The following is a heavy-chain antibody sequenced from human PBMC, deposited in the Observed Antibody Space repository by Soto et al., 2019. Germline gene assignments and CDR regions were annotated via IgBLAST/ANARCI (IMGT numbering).Heavy chain of an antibody. D-gene: IGHD3-9*01. Sequence: GGSLRLSCAASGFTFSNAWMSWVRQAPGKGLEWVGRIKSKTDGGTTDYAAPVKGRFTISRDDSKNTLYLQMNSLKTEDTAVYYCTTERYFDWLLTDPFDWGQGTLVTVSS. CDR3: TTERYFDWLLTDPFD. CDR2: IKSKTDGGTT. V-gene: IGHV3-15*01. J-gene: IGHJ4*02. CDR1: GFTFSNAW.